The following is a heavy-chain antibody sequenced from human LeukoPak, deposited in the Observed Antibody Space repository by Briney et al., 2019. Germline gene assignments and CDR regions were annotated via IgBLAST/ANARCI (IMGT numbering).Heavy chain of an antibody. D-gene: IGHD1-26*01. CDR3: ARGKMGATFSSALDY. V-gene: IGHV4-38-2*02. J-gene: IGHJ4*02. Sequence: PSETLSLTCTVSGYSISSGYYWSWIRQPPGQGLEWIGSIYHSGSTYYNPSLKSRVTISVDTSKNQFSLKLSSVTAADTAVYYCARGKMGATFSSALDYWGQGTLVTVSS. CDR1: GYSISSGYY. CDR2: IYHSGST.